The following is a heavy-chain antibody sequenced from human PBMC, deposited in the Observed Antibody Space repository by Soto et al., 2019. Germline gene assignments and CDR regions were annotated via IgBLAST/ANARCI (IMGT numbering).Heavy chain of an antibody. CDR2: IYYSGST. CDR1: GGSISSGDYY. Sequence: PSETLSLTCTVSGGSISSGDYYWSWIRQPPGEGLEWIGYIYYSGSTYYNPSLKSRVTISVDTSKNQFSLKLSSVTAADTAVYYCARDHLIIPWDYYYGMDVWGQGTSVTVSS. V-gene: IGHV4-30-4*01. D-gene: IGHD3-10*01. J-gene: IGHJ6*02. CDR3: ARDHLIIPWDYYYGMDV.